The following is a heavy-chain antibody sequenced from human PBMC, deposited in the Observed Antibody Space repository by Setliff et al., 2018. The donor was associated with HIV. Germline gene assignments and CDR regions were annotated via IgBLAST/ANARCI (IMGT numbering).Heavy chain of an antibody. CDR1: GFIFSNYE. J-gene: IGHJ4*02. CDR3: ARYGDGFDY. V-gene: IGHV3-48*03. D-gene: IGHD2-21*02. CDR2: ISSSGTTK. Sequence: GGSLRLSCAASGFIFSNYEMNWVRQAPGKGLEWVSYISSSGTTKYYADSVKGRFTISRDNAQNSLNLQMNNLTAEDTSVYYCARYGDGFDYWGQGTLVTVS.